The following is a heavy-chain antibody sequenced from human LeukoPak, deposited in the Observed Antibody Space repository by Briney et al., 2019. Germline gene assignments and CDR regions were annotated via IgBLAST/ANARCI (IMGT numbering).Heavy chain of an antibody. J-gene: IGHJ4*02. CDR3: ASHGSGSYSRYYFDY. CDR1: GYTFTSYG. CDR2: MNPNSGNT. V-gene: IGHV1-8*02. D-gene: IGHD3-10*01. Sequence: ASVKVSCKASGYTFTSYGISWVRQAPGQGLEWMGWMNPNSGNTGYAQKFQGRVTMTRNTSISTAYMELSSLRSEDTAVYYCASHGSGSYSRYYFDYWGQGTLVTVSS.